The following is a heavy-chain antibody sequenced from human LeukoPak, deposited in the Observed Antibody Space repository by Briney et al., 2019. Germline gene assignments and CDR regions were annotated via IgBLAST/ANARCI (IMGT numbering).Heavy chain of an antibody. D-gene: IGHD3-22*01. Sequence: PGESLKISCKGSGYSFTSYWIGWVRQMPRKGLELRGIIYPGDSDTRYSPSFQGEVTISADKSISTAYLQWSRLKASDTAMYYCARLYDSSGYFYFDYWGQGTLVTVSS. J-gene: IGHJ4*02. CDR2: IYPGDSDT. CDR1: GYSFTSYW. CDR3: ARLYDSSGYFYFDY. V-gene: IGHV5-51*01.